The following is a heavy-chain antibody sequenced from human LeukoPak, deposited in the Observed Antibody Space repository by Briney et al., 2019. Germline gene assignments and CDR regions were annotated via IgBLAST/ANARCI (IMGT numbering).Heavy chain of an antibody. CDR2: ISSGSGYI. V-gene: IGHV3-21*01. D-gene: IGHD3-22*01. CDR1: GFTFSSYT. J-gene: IGHJ4*02. CDR3: ARRYYFDSSSYHPFDY. Sequence: GGSLRLSCAASGFTFSSYTMNWVRQAPGKGLEWVSSISSGSGYIYYADSVKGRFTISRDNAKNSLYLQMNSLRAEDTAVYYCARRYYFDSSSYHPFDYWDQGTLVTVSS.